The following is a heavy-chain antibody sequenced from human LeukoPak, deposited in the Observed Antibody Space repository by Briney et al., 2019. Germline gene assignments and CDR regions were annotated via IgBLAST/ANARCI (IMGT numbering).Heavy chain of an antibody. Sequence: TGGSLRLSCAASGFTFSSYGMHWVRQAPGKGLEWVAFIRYDGSNKYYADSVKGRFTISRDNSKNTLYLQMNSLRAENTAVYYCAKDQYCTSTSCYVGYWGQGTLVTVSS. D-gene: IGHD2-2*01. V-gene: IGHV3-30*02. CDR1: GFTFSSYG. CDR3: AKDQYCTSTSCYVGY. J-gene: IGHJ4*02. CDR2: IRYDGSNK.